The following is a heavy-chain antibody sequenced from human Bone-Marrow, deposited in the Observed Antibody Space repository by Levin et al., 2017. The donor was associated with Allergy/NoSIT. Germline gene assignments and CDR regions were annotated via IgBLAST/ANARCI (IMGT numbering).Heavy chain of an antibody. CDR1: GFTFSSYD. V-gene: IGHV3-13*01. Sequence: PGGSLRLSCAASGFTFSSYDMHWVRQATGKGLEWVSAIGTAGDTYYPGSVKGRFTISRENAKNSLYLQMNSLRAGDTAVYYCARDDLACFVPTTDSSGYYDGVDYWGQGTLVTASS. J-gene: IGHJ4*02. CDR2: IGTAGDT. D-gene: IGHD3-22*01. CDR3: ARDDLACFVPTTDSSGYYDGVDY.